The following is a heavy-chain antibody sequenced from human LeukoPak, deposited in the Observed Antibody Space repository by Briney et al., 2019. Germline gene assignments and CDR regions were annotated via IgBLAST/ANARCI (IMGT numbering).Heavy chain of an antibody. D-gene: IGHD1-26*01. CDR3: ARRAGATGAFDI. CDR1: GYTFTSNA. CDR2: INTNTGNP. J-gene: IGHJ3*02. V-gene: IGHV7-4-1*02. Sequence: ASVKVSCKASGYTFTSNAMNWVRQAPGQGLEWLGWINTNTGNPTYAQNFTGRFVFSLDTSVSTAYLQISSLKAEDTAVYYCARRAGATGAFDICGEGAIVTVSS.